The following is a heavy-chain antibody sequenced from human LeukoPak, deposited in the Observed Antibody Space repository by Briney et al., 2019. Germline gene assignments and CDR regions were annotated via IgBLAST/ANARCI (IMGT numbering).Heavy chain of an antibody. V-gene: IGHV3-74*01. CDR3: AREIRGYYLDY. D-gene: IGHD6-25*01. Sequence: GGSLRLSCAASGFTFSNFWIHWVRQAPGKGLVWVSRIYGDGTTTSYADSVKGRFTISRDNAKRSLYLQMDSLGDEDTAVYYCAREIRGYYLDYWGQGIPVTVSS. J-gene: IGHJ4*02. CDR2: IYGDGTTT. CDR1: GFTFSNFW.